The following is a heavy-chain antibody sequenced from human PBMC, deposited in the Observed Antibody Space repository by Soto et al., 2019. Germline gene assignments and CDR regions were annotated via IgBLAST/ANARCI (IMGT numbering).Heavy chain of an antibody. J-gene: IGHJ6*02. CDR3: ARALVTDYNSRDYHYYLAMDV. CDR2: VYHTGTT. D-gene: IGHD3-22*01. V-gene: IGHV4-31*02. Sequence: SETLSLTCVVSGGPVSGDDLYWSWIRHLPGKGLEWIANVYHTGTTYYNPSLKSRVSMSVDTSQNQFSLILASVTAADTAVYYCARALVTDYNSRDYHYYLAMDVWGQGSSVTVS. CDR1: GGPVSGDDLY.